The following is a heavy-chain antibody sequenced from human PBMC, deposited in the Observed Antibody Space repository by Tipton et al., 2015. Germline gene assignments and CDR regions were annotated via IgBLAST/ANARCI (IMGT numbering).Heavy chain of an antibody. CDR3: ARDLLRTGMDV. CDR1: AGSFSNYF. D-gene: IGHD3-10*01. Sequence: TLSLTCTVSAGSFSNYFWSWIRQPAGKGLEWIGRIYTSGATDYNPSFKSRVTMSIDTSNNHFSLRLTSVTAADTAVYYCARDLLRTGMDVWGQGTTVTVSS. J-gene: IGHJ6*02. V-gene: IGHV4-4*07. CDR2: IYTSGAT.